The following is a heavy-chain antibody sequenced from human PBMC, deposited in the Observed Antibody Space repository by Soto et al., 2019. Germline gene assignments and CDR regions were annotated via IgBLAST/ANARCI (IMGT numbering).Heavy chain of an antibody. D-gene: IGHD6-6*01. CDR3: ARRRAARQGVGDWFDP. CDR2: INAGNGNT. J-gene: IGHJ5*02. CDR1: GYTFTSYA. V-gene: IGHV1-3*01. Sequence: QVQLVQSGAEVKKPGASVKVSCKASGYTFTSYAMHWVRQAPGQRLEWMGWINAGNGNTKYSQKFQGRVTITRDTSASTAYMELSSLRSEDTAVYYCARRRAARQGVGDWFDPWGQGTLVTVSS.